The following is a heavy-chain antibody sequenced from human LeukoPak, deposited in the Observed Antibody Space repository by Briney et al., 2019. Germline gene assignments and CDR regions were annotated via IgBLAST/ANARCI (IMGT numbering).Heavy chain of an antibody. D-gene: IGHD3-10*01. CDR3: ARDPGYGSGTYADY. J-gene: IGHJ4*02. CDR1: VFTLSNYY. V-gene: IGHV3-11*05. Sequence: GGSLRLSRAPSVFTLSNYYMNWIRQAPGKGLEWLSFISSTSAYTDYADSVEGRFTISRDNARNSLYLQMSSLRVEDTAVYYCARDPGYGSGTYADYWGQGTLVTVSS. CDR2: ISSTSAYT.